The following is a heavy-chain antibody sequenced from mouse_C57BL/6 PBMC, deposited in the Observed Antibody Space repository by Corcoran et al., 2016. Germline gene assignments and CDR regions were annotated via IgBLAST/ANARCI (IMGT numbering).Heavy chain of an antibody. CDR1: GYTFTDYY. CDR2: INPYNGGT. CDR3: AREGAYYGNFYYAMDY. J-gene: IGHJ4*01. Sequence: EVQLQQSGPVLVKPGASVKMSCKASGYTFTDYYMNWVKQSHGKSLEWIGVINPYNGGTSYNQKFKGKATLTVDKSSSTAYMELNSLTSEDSAVYYCAREGAYYGNFYYAMDYWGQGTSVTVSS. V-gene: IGHV1-19*01. D-gene: IGHD2-10*01.